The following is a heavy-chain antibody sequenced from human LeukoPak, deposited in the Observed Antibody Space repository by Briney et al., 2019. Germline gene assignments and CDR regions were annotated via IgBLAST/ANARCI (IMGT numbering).Heavy chain of an antibody. D-gene: IGHD3-9*01. J-gene: IGHJ4*02. CDR1: GYPFTNWG. V-gene: IGHV1-46*01. CDR3: ARDSPYYDILTGYRPYYFDY. Sequence: GASVKVSCRASGYPFTNWGISWVRQVPGQGLEWMGIINPSGGSTSYAQKFQGRVTVTRDTSTSTVYMELSSLRSEDTAVYYCARDSPYYDILTGYRPYYFDYWGQGTLVTVSS. CDR2: INPSGGST.